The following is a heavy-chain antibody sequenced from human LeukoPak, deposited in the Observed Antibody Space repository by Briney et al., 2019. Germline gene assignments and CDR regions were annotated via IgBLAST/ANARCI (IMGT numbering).Heavy chain of an antibody. CDR3: AKAAYYDL. V-gene: IGHV3-23*01. D-gene: IGHD3-22*01. Sequence: GGSLRLSCAASDFTFSSSGMTWVRQAPGKGLEWVSTVSSSGENTYYADSVKGRFTISRDNSKNTLYLQMNSLRAEDTAVYYCAKAAYYDLWGQGTLVTVSS. CDR2: VSSSGENT. J-gene: IGHJ4*02. CDR1: DFTFSSSG.